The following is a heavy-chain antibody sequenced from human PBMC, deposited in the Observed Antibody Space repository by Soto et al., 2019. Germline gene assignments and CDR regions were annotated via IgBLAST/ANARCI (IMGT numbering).Heavy chain of an antibody. V-gene: IGHV3-30*18. J-gene: IGHJ6*02. CDR3: AKIGQSEGMDV. CDR2: ISYDGSNK. CDR1: GFTFSSYG. D-gene: IGHD3-16*01. Sequence: HPGGSLRLSCAASGFTFSSYGMHWVRQAPGKGLEWVAVISYDGSNKYYADSVKGRFTISRDNSKNTLYLQMNSLRAEDTAVYYCAKIGQSEGMDVWGQGTTVTVSS.